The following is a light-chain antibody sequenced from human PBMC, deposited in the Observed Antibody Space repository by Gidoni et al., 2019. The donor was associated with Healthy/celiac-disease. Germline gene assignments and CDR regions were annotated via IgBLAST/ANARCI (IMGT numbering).Light chain of an antibody. J-gene: IGLJ3*02. CDR3: QSYDSSLSGWV. CDR1: SSNIGAGYD. V-gene: IGLV1-40*01. Sequence: QSVLTQPPSVSGAPGQGVTISCTGSSSNIGAGYDVPWYHQLPGTAPKLLIYGNSNRPSGVPDRFSGSKSGTSASLAITGLQAEDEADYYCQSYDSSLSGWVFGGGTKLTVL. CDR2: GNS.